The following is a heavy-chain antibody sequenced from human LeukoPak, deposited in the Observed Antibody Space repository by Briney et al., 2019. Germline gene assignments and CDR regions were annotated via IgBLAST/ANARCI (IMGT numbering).Heavy chain of an antibody. J-gene: IGHJ6*03. CDR2: INHSGST. V-gene: IGHV4-34*01. CDR1: GGSFSGYY. CDR3: AGGTVTTWYYYYYYYMDV. D-gene: IGHD4-11*01. Sequence: SETLSLTCAVYGGSFSGYYWSWIRQPPGKGLEWIGEINHSGSTNYNPSLKSRVTISVDTSKNQFSLKLSSVTAADTAVYYCAGGTVTTWYYYYYYYMDVWGKGTTVTVSS.